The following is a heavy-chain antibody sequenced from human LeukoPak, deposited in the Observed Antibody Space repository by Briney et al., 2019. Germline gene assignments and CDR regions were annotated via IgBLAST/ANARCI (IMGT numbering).Heavy chain of an antibody. D-gene: IGHD3-10*01. CDR2: IRYHGSNK. J-gene: IGHJ4*02. CDR1: GFTFSSYE. CDR3: AKGPGSGMY. V-gene: IGHV3-30*02. Sequence: PGGSLRLSCAASGFTFSSYERNWVRQAPAKGLEWVALIRYHGSNKYYADSVKGRFTISRDNSKNTLYLQMNSLRAEDTAVYYCAKGPGSGMYWGQGTLVTASS.